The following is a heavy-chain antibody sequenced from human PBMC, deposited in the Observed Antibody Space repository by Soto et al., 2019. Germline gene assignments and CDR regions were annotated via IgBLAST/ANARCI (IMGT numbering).Heavy chain of an antibody. Sequence: EVQLVESGGGLVKPGGSLRLSCAASGFTFSSYSMNWVRQAPGKGLEWVSSISSSSFSINYADSVKGRFSISRDNAQNSLHLQMHNLRAEDTAVYYCARNESSNIYGMDVWGQGTTVTVSS. CDR3: ARNESSNIYGMDV. CDR2: ISSSSFSI. D-gene: IGHD6-6*01. J-gene: IGHJ6*02. V-gene: IGHV3-21*02. CDR1: GFTFSSYS.